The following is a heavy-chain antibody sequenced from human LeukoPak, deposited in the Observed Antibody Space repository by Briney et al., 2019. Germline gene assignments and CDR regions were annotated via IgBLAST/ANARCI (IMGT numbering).Heavy chain of an antibody. J-gene: IGHJ4*02. CDR1: GYTFTKYG. CDR2: ISTYNGNT. Sequence: ASVKVSCKASGYTFTKYGITWVRQAPGQGLEWVGWISTYNGNTFYAQKFEGRVSMTTDTSTNTVYMDLRSLRSDDTAVYYCARDLEHCRNIICSNSAYWSQGTLVTVSS. V-gene: IGHV1-18*01. CDR3: ARDLEHCRNIICSNSAY. D-gene: IGHD2-2*01.